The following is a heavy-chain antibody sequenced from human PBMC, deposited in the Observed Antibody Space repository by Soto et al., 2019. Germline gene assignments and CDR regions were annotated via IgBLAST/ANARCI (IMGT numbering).Heavy chain of an antibody. J-gene: IGHJ4*02. Sequence: PGGSLRLSWAVSGFTFSSYGMHWVRQAPGKGLEWVAVISYDGSNKYYADSVKGRFTISRDNSKNTLYLQMNSLRAEDTAVYYCAKVPSPYSRGTRTPAGANWGQGTLVTV. D-gene: IGHD6-19*01. V-gene: IGHV3-30*18. CDR2: ISYDGSNK. CDR3: AKVPSPYSRGTRTPAGAN. CDR1: GFTFSSYG.